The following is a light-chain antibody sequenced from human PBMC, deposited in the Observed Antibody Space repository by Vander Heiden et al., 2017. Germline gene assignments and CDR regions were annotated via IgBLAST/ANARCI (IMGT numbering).Light chain of an antibody. CDR3: QQDNNWPPWT. CDR2: GAS. CDR1: QSVSSN. Sequence: GRATLSCRASQSVSSNLAWYQQKPGQAPRLLIYGASTRATGIPARFSGRGYGTEFTLTISSLQSEDFAVYYCQQDNNWPPWTFGQGTKVEIK. V-gene: IGKV3-15*01. J-gene: IGKJ1*01.